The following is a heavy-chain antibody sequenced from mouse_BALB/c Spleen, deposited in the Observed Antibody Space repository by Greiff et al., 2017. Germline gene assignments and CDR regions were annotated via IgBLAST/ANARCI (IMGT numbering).Heavy chain of an antibody. CDR3: ARLYGSSYFDY. D-gene: IGHD1-1*01. CDR1: GYTFTDYN. CDR2: IYPYNGGT. Sequence: VQLKESGPELVKPGASVKISCKASGYTFTDYNMHWVKQSHGKSLEWIGYIYPYNGGTGYNQKFKSKATLTVDNSSSTAYMELRSLTSEDSAVYYCARLYGSSYFDYWGQGTTLTVSS. V-gene: IGHV1S29*02. J-gene: IGHJ2*01.